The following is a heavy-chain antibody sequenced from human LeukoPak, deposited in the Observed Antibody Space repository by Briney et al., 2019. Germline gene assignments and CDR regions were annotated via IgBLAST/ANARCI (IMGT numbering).Heavy chain of an antibody. D-gene: IGHD5-24*01. J-gene: IGHJ4*02. Sequence: GGSLRLSCAASGFTVISNYMSWIRQAPGKGLEWVSVIYSDGSTDYADSVKGRFTISRDKSKNTLYLQMNSLRVEDTAVYYCAAPQRDGYNSRQFGYWGQGTLVTVSS. CDR3: AAPQRDGYNSRQFGY. CDR1: GFTVISNY. V-gene: IGHV3-66*01. CDR2: IYSDGST.